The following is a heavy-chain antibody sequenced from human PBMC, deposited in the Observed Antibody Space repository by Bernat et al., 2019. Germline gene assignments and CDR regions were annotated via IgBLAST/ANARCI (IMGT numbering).Heavy chain of an antibody. Sequence: VQLVESGGGVVQPGRSLRLSCAASGFTFSSYAMHWVRQAPGKGLEWVANIKEDGSEKHYVGSVKGRFTISRDNAKNSLYLQMDSLRAEDTAVYYCASEWLRFTPLDPWGLGTLVTVSS. CDR1: GFTFSSYA. CDR2: IKEDGSEK. CDR3: ASEWLRFTPLDP. V-gene: IGHV3-7*01. D-gene: IGHD5-12*01. J-gene: IGHJ5*02.